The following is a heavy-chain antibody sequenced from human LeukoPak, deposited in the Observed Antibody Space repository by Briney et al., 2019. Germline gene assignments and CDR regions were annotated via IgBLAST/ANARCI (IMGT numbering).Heavy chain of an antibody. V-gene: IGHV5-51*01. CDR3: ARPMKERIAAAAPYHAFDI. CDR2: IYPGDSDT. CDR1: GYNFTSYW. J-gene: IGHJ3*02. Sequence: GESLKISCKGSGYNFTSYWIGWVRQMPGKGLEWMGIIYPGDSDTRYSPSFQGQVTISADKSISTAYLQWSSLKASDTAMYYCARPMKERIAAAAPYHAFDIWGQGTMVTVSS. D-gene: IGHD6-13*01.